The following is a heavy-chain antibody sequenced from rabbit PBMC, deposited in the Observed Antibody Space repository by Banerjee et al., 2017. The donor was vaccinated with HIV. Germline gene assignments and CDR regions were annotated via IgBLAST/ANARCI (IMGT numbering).Heavy chain of an antibody. CDR2: IYTTSGST. CDR1: GIDFSSYYY. D-gene: IGHD4-1*01. Sequence: QEQLEESGGDLVKPEGSLTLTCTASGIDFSSYYYMCWVRQAPGKGLELIACIYTTSGSTWYASWVNGRFTISKTSSTAVTLQMTSLTAADTATYFCARGVVAGYYFNLWGQGTLVTVS. CDR3: ARGVVAGYYFNL. J-gene: IGHJ4*01. V-gene: IGHV1S45*01.